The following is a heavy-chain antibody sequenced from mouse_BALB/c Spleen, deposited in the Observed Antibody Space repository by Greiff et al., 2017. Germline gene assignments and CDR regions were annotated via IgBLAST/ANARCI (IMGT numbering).Heavy chain of an antibody. V-gene: IGHV1-80*01. J-gene: IGHJ4*01. CDR3: ARGGFTTATSYYAMDY. Sequence: QVQLQQSGAELVRPGSSVKISCKASVYAFSSYWMNWVKQRPGQGLEWIGQIYPGDGDTNYNGKFKGKATLTADKSSSTAYMQLSSLTSEDSAVYFCARGGFTTATSYYAMDYWGQGTSVTVSS. D-gene: IGHD1-2*01. CDR2: IYPGDGDT. CDR1: VYAFSSYW.